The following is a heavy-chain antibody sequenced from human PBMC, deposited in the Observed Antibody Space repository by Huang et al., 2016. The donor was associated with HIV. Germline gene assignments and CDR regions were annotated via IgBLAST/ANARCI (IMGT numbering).Heavy chain of an antibody. Sequence: QITLKESGPALLRPTQTLTLTCTFSGFSLTTIGAGVGWIRQPPGKPLEWLVLIYWDDDKRFSPSLKTRISVTKDTSKNQVVFTMNNVGPTDTGTYYCAHIGRLGDYYMDVWGNGTVVTVSS. CDR1: GFSLTTIGAG. CDR3: AHIGRLGDYYMDV. J-gene: IGHJ6*03. V-gene: IGHV2-5*02. D-gene: IGHD3-16*01. CDR2: IYWDDDK.